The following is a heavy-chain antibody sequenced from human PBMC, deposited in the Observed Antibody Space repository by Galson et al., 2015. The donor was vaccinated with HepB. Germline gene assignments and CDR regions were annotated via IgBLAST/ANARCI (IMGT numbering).Heavy chain of an antibody. CDR2: IRSKVYGGTT. D-gene: IGHD2-2*01. V-gene: IGHV3-49*03. CDR1: GFSFGDYA. CDR3: TLRGIVPAPTYYFEY. Sequence: SLRLSCAGSGFSFGDYAMSWFRQAPGKGLEWVGFIRSKVYGGTTEYAASVKGRFTISRDDSKSIAHLQVNSLKTEDTAVYYCTLRGIVPAPTYYFEYWGQGTLVTVSS. J-gene: IGHJ4*02.